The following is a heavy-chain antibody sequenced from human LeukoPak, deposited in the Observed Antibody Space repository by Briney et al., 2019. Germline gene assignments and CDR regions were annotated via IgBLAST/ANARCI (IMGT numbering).Heavy chain of an antibody. CDR2: ISHSGST. CDR1: GGSFSGYY. D-gene: IGHD3-22*01. J-gene: IGHJ4*02. CDR3: ARSNDRSGYCDY. V-gene: IGHV4-34*01. Sequence: NPSETLSLTCGVYGGSFSGYYWIWIRQPPGKGLEWIGEISHSGSTKYNSSLKSRVTISVDTSKSQFSLKVSSVTAADTAVYYCARSNDRSGYCDYWGQGTLVTVSS.